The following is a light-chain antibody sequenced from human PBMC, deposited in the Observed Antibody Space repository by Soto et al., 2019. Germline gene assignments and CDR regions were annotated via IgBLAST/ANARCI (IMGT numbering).Light chain of an antibody. CDR2: DVT. Sequence: QSVLDKPASGSGCPGQSITSCCTGTHNDVGHENFVSWYQQHPDKVPKLIIYDVTRRASGISSRFSASKSGNTAYLAISGLQADDVFFYYCCSYRSDTPWFYVFVPVSIVPVL. CDR3: CSYRSDTPWFYV. J-gene: IGLJ1*01. CDR1: HNDVGHENF. V-gene: IGLV2-14*03.